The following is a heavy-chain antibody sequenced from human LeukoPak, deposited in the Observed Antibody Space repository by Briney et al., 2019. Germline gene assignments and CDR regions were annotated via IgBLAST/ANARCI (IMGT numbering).Heavy chain of an antibody. CDR3: ARTDPILQSDY. D-gene: IGHD3-9*01. CDR1: GGSVSSGSYY. CDR2: IYYSGST. V-gene: IGHV4-61*01. J-gene: IGHJ4*02. Sequence: SETLSLTCTVSGGSVSSGSYYWSWIRQPPGKGLEWIGYIYYSGSTNHNPSLKSRVTISVDTSKNQFSLKLSSVTAADTAVYYCARTDPILQSDYWGQGTLVTVSS.